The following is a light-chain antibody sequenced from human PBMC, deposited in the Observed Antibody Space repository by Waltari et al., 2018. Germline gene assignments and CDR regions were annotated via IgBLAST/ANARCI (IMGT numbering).Light chain of an antibody. J-gene: IGKJ4*01. Sequence: EIVLTQSPATLSLSPGERATLSCRASQSVGSYIPWYQQKPVQAHSLLMYDVSKRATGIPARFSGSGSGTDFTLTISSLESADFAVYYCQQRSGSLTFGGGTKVEMK. CDR2: DVS. CDR3: QQRSGSLT. CDR1: QSVGSY. V-gene: IGKV3-11*01.